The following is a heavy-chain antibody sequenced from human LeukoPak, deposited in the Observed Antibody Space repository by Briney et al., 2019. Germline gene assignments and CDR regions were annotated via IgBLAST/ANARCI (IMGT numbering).Heavy chain of an antibody. V-gene: IGHV3-20*04. D-gene: IGHD5-12*01. J-gene: IGHJ3*02. CDR3: ARRGKNSGWLSGSAFDI. Sequence: PGGSLRLSCVGSGFRFDDYGMSWVRQAPGKGLEWVSGISLNGGDTGYADSVKGRFTISRDNAKNSLYLQMNSLRAEDTALYYCARRGKNSGWLSGSAFDIWGQGTLVTVSS. CDR1: GFRFDDYG. CDR2: ISLNGGDT.